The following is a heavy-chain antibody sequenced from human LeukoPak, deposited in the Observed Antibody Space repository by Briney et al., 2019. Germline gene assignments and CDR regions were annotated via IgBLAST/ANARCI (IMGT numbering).Heavy chain of an antibody. J-gene: IGHJ3*01. D-gene: IGHD3-3*01. CDR1: GFTFSNYN. CDR3: ARKLYDYWSGDAFDV. Sequence: GGSLRLSCAASGFTFSNYNFHWVRQAPGKGLEWVTFKQYDGNNKYYADSVKGRFTISRDNSKNTLYLEMNSLTTEDTALYYCARKLYDYWSGDAFDVWGRGTMVTVSS. CDR2: KQYDGNNK. V-gene: IGHV3-30*02.